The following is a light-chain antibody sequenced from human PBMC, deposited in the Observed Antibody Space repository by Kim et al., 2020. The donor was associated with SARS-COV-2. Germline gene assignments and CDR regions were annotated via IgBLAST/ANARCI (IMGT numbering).Light chain of an antibody. CDR3: ATWDDSLNAWV. J-gene: IGLJ3*02. CDR2: AND. CDR1: NSNIGANT. Sequence: ELTQPPSASGTPGQRVTISCSGGNSNIGANTVNWYQQFPGTAPKLLIYANDRRPSGVPDRFSVSQSGTSASLSISGVQSEDEADYYCATWDDSLNAWVFGGGTQRTFL. V-gene: IGLV1-44*01.